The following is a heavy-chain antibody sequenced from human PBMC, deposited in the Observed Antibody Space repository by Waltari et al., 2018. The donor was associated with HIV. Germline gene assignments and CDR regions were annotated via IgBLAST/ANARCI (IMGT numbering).Heavy chain of an antibody. Sequence: QGQLVQSGAEVKKPGASVKVSCKASGYSFNNYGISWVRQAPGQGLEWMGWVRTYNGNTKDAQNLQGRVTMTTDTSTTTAYMDLRSLTSDDTAVYYCARFGDCGGECYRYYYYGMDVWGQGTTVTVSS. CDR1: GYSFNNYG. D-gene: IGHD2-21*01. V-gene: IGHV1-18*01. CDR3: ARFGDCGGECYRYYYYGMDV. J-gene: IGHJ6*02. CDR2: VRTYNGNT.